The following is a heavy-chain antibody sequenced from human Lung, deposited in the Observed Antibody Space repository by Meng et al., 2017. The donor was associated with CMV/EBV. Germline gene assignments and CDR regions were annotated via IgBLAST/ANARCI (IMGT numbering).Heavy chain of an antibody. Sequence: SESLSLTCTVSSRSVSSGSFYCSWIRQPPGEGLEWIGFVYYSGSANYNSALKSRVTMSIDTSKNQCSLKLSPVTAADTAMYYCARVPQTMAAAGISAFDIWGQGTMVTVSS. CDR2: VYYSGSA. J-gene: IGHJ3*02. CDR3: ARVPQTMAAAGISAFDI. D-gene: IGHD6-13*01. CDR1: SRSVSSGSFY. V-gene: IGHV4-61*01.